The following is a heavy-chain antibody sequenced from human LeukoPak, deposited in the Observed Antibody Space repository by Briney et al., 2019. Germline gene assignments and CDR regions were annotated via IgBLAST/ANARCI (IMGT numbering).Heavy chain of an antibody. CDR2: IYYSGST. CDR3: ARRFGESLSRGDYFDY. Sequence: KPSQTPSHTCTVSGGSISSGGYYWSWIRQHPGKGLEGIGYIYYSGSTYYNPSLKSRVTISVDTSKNQFSLKLSSVTAADTAVYYCARRFGESLSRGDYFDYWGQGTLVTVSS. CDR1: GGSISSGGYY. V-gene: IGHV4-31*03. D-gene: IGHD3-10*01. J-gene: IGHJ4*02.